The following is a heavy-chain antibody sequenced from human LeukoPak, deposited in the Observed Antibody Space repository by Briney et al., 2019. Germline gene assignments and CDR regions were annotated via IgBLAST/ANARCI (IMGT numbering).Heavy chain of an antibody. CDR2: ISSSSSYI. J-gene: IGHJ4*02. Sequence: GGSLRLSCAASGFTFSSYSMNWVRQAPGKGLEWVSSISSSSSYIYYADSVKGRFTISRDNAKNSLYLQMNSLRAEDTAVYYCARLDSSGHRGGSFDYWGQGTLVTVSS. CDR1: GFTFSSYS. V-gene: IGHV3-21*01. D-gene: IGHD3-22*01. CDR3: ARLDSSGHRGGSFDY.